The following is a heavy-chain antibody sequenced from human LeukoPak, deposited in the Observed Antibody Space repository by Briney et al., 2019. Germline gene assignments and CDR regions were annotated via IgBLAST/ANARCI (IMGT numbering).Heavy chain of an antibody. CDR3: AKGGVVAASFDP. J-gene: IGHJ5*02. V-gene: IGHV3-23*01. CDR2: ISGSGGST. D-gene: IGHD2-15*01. Sequence: AESLTLSCAASGFTFSSYAMSWVRQAPGKGLEWVSAISGSGGSTYYADSVKGRFTISSDNSKNALYLQRNSLSAEDTAVYYCAKGGVVAASFDPWGQGTLVTVSS. CDR1: GFTFSSYA.